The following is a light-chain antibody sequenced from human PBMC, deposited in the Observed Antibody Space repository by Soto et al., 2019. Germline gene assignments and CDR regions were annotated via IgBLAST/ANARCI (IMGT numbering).Light chain of an antibody. CDR3: QQRNSWPLT. V-gene: IGKV3-11*01. Sequence: EIVLTQSPATLSLSPGESAILSCRASQSVHCLLAWYQQKPGQAPRLLIYDAYNRATGIPARFSGSGSGTDFTLTISSLEPEDFAIYYCQQRNSWPLTFGGWTRVEI. CDR1: QSVHCL. J-gene: IGKJ4*01. CDR2: DAY.